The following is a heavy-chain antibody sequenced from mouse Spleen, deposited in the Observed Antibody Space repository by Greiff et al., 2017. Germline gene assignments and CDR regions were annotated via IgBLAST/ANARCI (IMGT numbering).Heavy chain of an antibody. CDR1: GYSITSGYY. D-gene: IGHD1-1*01. J-gene: IGHJ3*01. V-gene: IGHV3-6*01. CDR3: ARHGSSFFAY. Sequence: EVQLQQSGPGLVKPSQSLSLTCSVTGYSITSGYYWNWIRQFPGNKLEWMGYISYDGSNNYNPSLKNRISITRDTSKNQFFLKLNSVTTEDTATYYCARHGSSFFAYWGQGTLVTVSA. CDR2: ISYDGSN.